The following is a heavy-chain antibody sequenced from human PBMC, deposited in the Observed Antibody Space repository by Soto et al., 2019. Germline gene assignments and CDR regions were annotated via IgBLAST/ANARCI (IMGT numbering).Heavy chain of an antibody. Sequence: SETLSLTCTVSGGSISSYYWSWIRQPPGKGLECIVYIYYSGSTNYNPSLKSRFTISVDTSMNQFSLKLSSVTAADTAVYYCARVWGGAFDFWGQGTMVTVSS. CDR1: GGSISSYY. CDR2: IYYSGST. CDR3: ARVWGGAFDF. D-gene: IGHD3-10*01. V-gene: IGHV4-59*01. J-gene: IGHJ3*01.